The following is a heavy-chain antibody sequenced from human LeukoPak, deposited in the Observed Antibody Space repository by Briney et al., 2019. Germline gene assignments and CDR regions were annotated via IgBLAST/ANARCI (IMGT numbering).Heavy chain of an antibody. D-gene: IGHD6-19*01. CDR1: GFTFDNYA. Sequence: GGSLRLSCAASGFTFDNYAMHWLRQAPGKGLEWVSGITWNSDAIGYADSVKGRFTISRDNARNSLYLQMSSLRVEDTAFYYCATTPPAIAVAGNGQFDNWGQGTLVTVSS. CDR2: ITWNSDAI. J-gene: IGHJ4*02. CDR3: ATTPPAIAVAGNGQFDN. V-gene: IGHV3-9*01.